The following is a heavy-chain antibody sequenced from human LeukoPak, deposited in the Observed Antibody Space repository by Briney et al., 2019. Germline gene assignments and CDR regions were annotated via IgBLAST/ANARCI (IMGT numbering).Heavy chain of an antibody. D-gene: IGHD3-9*01. V-gene: IGHV4-39*01. J-gene: IGHJ4*02. Sequence: SETLSLTCAVSAASVSDSSYYWDWIRQPPGKGLEWLGNIYYSGSTYYNPSLDSRVTIAVDTSKNQFSLKMNSVTAADTAVYYCARLSKGRYFDYIFDYWGQGTLVTVSS. CDR1: AASVSDSSYY. CDR3: ARLSKGRYFDYIFDY. CDR2: IYYSGST.